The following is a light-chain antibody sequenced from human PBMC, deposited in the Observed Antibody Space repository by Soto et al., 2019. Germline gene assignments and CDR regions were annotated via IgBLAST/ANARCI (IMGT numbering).Light chain of an antibody. CDR2: GAS. CDR3: QQYNEWPRT. V-gene: IGKV3-15*01. J-gene: IGKJ1*01. Sequence: EIVMTQSPATLSVSPGERATLSCRASQSVSRNLAWYQQKPGQAPRLLIYGASPRASTIPDRFSGSGSGTESTLTISSLQSEDFAVYYCQQYNEWPRTFGQGTRVEFK. CDR1: QSVSRN.